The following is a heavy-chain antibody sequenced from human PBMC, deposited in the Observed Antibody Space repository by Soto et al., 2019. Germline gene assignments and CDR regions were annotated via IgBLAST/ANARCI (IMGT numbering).Heavy chain of an antibody. D-gene: IGHD2-8*01. CDR1: GGTFSSYA. CDR2: IIPIFGTA. CDR3: AGEACTNGVCFNYFDS. J-gene: IGHJ4*02. V-gene: IGHV1-69*13. Sequence: SVKVSCKASGGTFSSYAISWVRQAPGQGLEWMGGIIPIFGTANYAQKFQGRVTITADESTSTAYMELSSLRSEDTAVYYCAGEACTNGVCFNYFDSWGQGTLVTVSS.